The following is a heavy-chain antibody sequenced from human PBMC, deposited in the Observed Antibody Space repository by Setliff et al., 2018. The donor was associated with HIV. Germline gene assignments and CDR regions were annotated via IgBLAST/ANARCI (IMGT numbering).Heavy chain of an antibody. Sequence: LSLPCAVSGYSISSGYYWGWIRQPPGRGLEWIGSIYHSGSTYYNPSLKSRVTISVDTSKNQFSLKLSSVTAADTAVYYCARAVSHVDYWGQGTLVTVSS. J-gene: IGHJ4*02. CDR1: GYSISSGYY. CDR2: IYHSGST. V-gene: IGHV4-38-2*01. CDR3: ARAVSHVDY. D-gene: IGHD6-19*01.